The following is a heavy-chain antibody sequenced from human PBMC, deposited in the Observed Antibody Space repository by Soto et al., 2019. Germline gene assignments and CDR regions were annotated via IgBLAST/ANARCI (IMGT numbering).Heavy chain of an antibody. V-gene: IGHV1-18*01. Sequence: QVQLVQSGAEVKKPGASVKVSCKASGYTFTSYYISWVRQAPGQGLEWMGWISAYNGNTNYAQKPQXXXTXXTDTSTSTAYMELRSLRSDDTAVYYCARDSPPPREWGQGTLVTVSS. CDR2: ISAYNGNT. J-gene: IGHJ4*02. CDR3: ARDSPPPRE. CDR1: GYTFTSYY.